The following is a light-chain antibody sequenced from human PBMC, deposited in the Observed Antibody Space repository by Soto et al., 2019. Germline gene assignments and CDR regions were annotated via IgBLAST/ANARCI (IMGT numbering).Light chain of an antibody. Sequence: QSALPQPASGSGSPGQSITISCTGTSSDVGSYNLVSWYQQHPGKAPKLRIYEGIKRPSGVSNRFSGSKSGNTASLTISGLQAEDEADYFCCSYAGSSTDVVFGGGTKLTVL. J-gene: IGLJ2*01. CDR2: EGI. V-gene: IGLV2-23*01. CDR3: CSYAGSSTDVV. CDR1: SSDVGSYNL.